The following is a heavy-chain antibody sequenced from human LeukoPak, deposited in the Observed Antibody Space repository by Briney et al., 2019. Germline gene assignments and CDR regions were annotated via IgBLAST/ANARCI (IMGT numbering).Heavy chain of an antibody. Sequence: ASVKVSCKASGYTFTSYYMHWVRQAPGQGLEWMGIINPSGGSTSYAQKFQGRFTMTRDTSTSTVYMELSSLRSEDTAVYYCARAYYYDSSGRGTPFDPWGQGTLVTVSS. V-gene: IGHV1-46*01. J-gene: IGHJ5*02. D-gene: IGHD3-22*01. CDR1: GYTFTSYY. CDR2: INPSGGST. CDR3: ARAYYYDSSGRGTPFDP.